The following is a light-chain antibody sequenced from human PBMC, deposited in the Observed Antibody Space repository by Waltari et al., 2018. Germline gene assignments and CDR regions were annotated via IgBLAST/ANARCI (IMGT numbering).Light chain of an antibody. Sequence: DIQMTQSPSSLSASVGDRVTITCRASQSIATRLNWYQQKPGKGPQVLIYAESTLESGVPSRFSGSASGTDFTLTISSLQPEDSASYFCQQSSRLPYTFGQGTKLEMK. CDR2: AES. J-gene: IGKJ2*01. CDR1: QSIATR. V-gene: IGKV1-39*01. CDR3: QQSSRLPYT.